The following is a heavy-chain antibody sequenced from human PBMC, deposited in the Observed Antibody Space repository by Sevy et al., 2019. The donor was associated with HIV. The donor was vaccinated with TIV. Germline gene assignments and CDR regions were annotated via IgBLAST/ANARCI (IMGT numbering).Heavy chain of an antibody. J-gene: IGHJ6*03. CDR1: GGSISSYY. CDR3: ARLGGNYYYYYMDV. Sequence: SETLSLTCTVSGGSISSYYWSWIRQPPGKGLEWIGYIYYSGSTNCNPSLKSRVTISVDTSKNQFSLKLSSVTAADTAVYYCARLGGNYYYYYMDVWGKGTTVTVSS. CDR2: IYYSGST. V-gene: IGHV4-59*08.